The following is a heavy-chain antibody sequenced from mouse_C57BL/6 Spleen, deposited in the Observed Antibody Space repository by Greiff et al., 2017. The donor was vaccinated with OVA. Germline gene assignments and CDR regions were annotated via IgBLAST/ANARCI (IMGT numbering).Heavy chain of an antibody. V-gene: IGHV5-17*01. D-gene: IGHD4-1*01. CDR1: GFTFSDYG. J-gene: IGHJ4*01. Sequence: EVKLVESGGGLVKPGGSLKLSCAASGFTFSDYGMHWVRQAPEKGLEWVAYISSGGGTISYAATVKGRFTISRDNAKNTLFLQMNSLRSEDTAIYYCARTGTRYYAMDYWGQGTSVTVSS. CDR3: ARTGTRYYAMDY. CDR2: ISSGGGTI.